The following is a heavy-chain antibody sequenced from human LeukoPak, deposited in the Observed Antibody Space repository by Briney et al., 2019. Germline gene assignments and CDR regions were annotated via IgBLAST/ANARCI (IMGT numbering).Heavy chain of an antibody. CDR1: GGSISSSSYY. CDR3: ARFVGSSWLGFVI. J-gene: IGHJ3*02. V-gene: IGHV4-39*07. D-gene: IGHD6-13*01. CDR2: IYYSGST. Sequence: SETLSLTCTVPGGSISSSSYYWGWIRQPPGKGLEWIGSIYYSGSTYYNPSLKSRVTISVDTSKNQFSMKLTSVTAADTAVYYCARFVGSSWLGFVIWGQGSMVTVSS.